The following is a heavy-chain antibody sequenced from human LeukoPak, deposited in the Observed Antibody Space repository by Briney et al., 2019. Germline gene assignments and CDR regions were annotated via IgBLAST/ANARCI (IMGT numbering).Heavy chain of an antibody. D-gene: IGHD2-21*02. J-gene: IGHJ4*02. CDR3: AREGCAGDCYSPAFDY. Sequence: GGTLRLSCAASGYTFTSYDINWVRQAPGQGLEWMGIINPSGGSTSYAQKFQGRVTMTRDMSTSTVYMELSSLRSEDTAVYYCAREGCAGDCYSPAFDYWGQGTLVTVSS. V-gene: IGHV1-46*01. CDR2: INPSGGST. CDR1: GYTFTSYD.